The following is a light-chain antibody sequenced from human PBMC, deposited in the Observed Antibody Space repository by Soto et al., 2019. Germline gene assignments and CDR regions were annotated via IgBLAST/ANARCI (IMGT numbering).Light chain of an antibody. CDR3: EAWDGSLNGGV. J-gene: IGLJ7*01. CDR1: NSNLGAGYD. V-gene: IGLV1-40*01. CDR2: GNR. Sequence: QSVLTQPPSVSGAPGQRVTISCTGTNSNLGAGYDVHWYQQLPGAAPKLVIFGNRNRPSGVPERFSGSKSGTSASLAITGLQAEDEADYYCEAWDGSLNGGVFGGGTQLTVL.